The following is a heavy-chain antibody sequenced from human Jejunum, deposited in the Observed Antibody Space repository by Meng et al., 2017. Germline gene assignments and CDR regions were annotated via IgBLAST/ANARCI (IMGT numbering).Heavy chain of an antibody. CDR3: AKALRSGGYWFEGGSDH. J-gene: IGHJ4*03. V-gene: IGHV3-23*01. Sequence: GESLKISCAASGFTFSDLAMSWVRRVPGEGLEWVSSISGSGVHKYYAASVKGRFPISRDNSKNTVSLQMSTLRAEDTAIYYCAKALRSGGYWFEGGSDHWGQGARVTVSS. CDR2: ISGSGVHK. D-gene: IGHD2-21*01. CDR1: GFTFSDLA.